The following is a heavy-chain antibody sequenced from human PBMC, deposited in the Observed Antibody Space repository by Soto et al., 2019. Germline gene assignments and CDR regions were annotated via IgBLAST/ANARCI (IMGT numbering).Heavy chain of an antibody. D-gene: IGHD3-16*01. J-gene: IGHJ6*02. CDR3: ARDLIACGGYYQYCTVI. V-gene: IGHV1-3*01. CDR1: GYNFTNYD. Sequence: ASVKVSCKASGYNFTNYDMHWVGQVPGQRQEWMGWINVDNGNTKYSQRFQGRVTFTRDTSASTSYMELISLRAEDTAVYYCARDLIACGGYYQYCTVIWGQGTTVAVSS. CDR2: INVDNGNT.